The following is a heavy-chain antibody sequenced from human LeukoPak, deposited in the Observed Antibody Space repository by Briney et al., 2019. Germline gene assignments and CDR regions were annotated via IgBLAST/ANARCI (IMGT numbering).Heavy chain of an antibody. CDR1: GFTFSNYG. D-gene: IGHD5-24*01. CDR3: ARGRDGYNYYYYYMDV. CDR2: MWYDGSIK. Sequence: GGSLRLSCAASGFTFSNYGMHWVRQAPGKGLEWLAIMWYDGSIKYYADSAKGRFTISRDNSKNTVFLQMNSLRAEDTAVYYCARGRDGYNYYYYYMDVWGKGTTVTVSS. J-gene: IGHJ6*03. V-gene: IGHV3-33*02.